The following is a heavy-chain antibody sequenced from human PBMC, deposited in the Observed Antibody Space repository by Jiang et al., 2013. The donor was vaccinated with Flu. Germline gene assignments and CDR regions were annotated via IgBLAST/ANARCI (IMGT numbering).Heavy chain of an antibody. CDR1: GGSISSGSYY. J-gene: IGHJ5*02. CDR2: IYTSGST. CDR3: ARAFITVTHWFDP. D-gene: IGHD4-17*01. V-gene: IGHV4-61*02. Sequence: GLVKPSQTLSLTCTVSGGSISSGSYYWSWIRQPAGKGLEWIGRIYTSGSTNYNPSLKSRVTISVDTSKNQFSLKLSSVTAADTAVYYCARAFITVTHWFDPWGQGTLVTVSS.